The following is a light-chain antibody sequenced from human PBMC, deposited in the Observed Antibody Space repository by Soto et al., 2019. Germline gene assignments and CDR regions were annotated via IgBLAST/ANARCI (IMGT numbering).Light chain of an antibody. Sequence: QSALTQPASVSGSPGQSITISCTGTSSDVGAYNYVSWYQQHPGKAPKLMIFEVRDRPSGVSNRFSCYKPGNKASLTISELPAEDEDDYYCTSSTSSNTLVFGGGTKLTVL. CDR3: TSSTSSNTLV. CDR1: SSDVGAYNY. V-gene: IGLV2-14*01. J-gene: IGLJ2*01. CDR2: EVR.